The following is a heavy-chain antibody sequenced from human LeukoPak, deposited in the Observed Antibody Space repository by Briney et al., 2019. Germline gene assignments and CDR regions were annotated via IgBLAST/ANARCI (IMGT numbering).Heavy chain of an antibody. CDR3: ARDSSGYYYDAFDI. D-gene: IGHD3-22*01. CDR1: GYTFTSYD. Sequence: GASVKVSCKASGYTFTSYDINWVRQAPGQGLEWMGGIIPIFGTANYAQKFQGRVTITTDESTSTAYMELSSLRSEDTAVYYCARDSSGYYYDAFDIWGQGTMVTVSS. J-gene: IGHJ3*02. V-gene: IGHV1-69*05. CDR2: IIPIFGTA.